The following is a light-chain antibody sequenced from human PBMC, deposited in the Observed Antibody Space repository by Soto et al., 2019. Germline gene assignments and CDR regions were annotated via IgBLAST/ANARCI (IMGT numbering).Light chain of an antibody. CDR1: SSNIGSNY. V-gene: IGLV1-47*01. CDR3: AAWDDSLSGVV. J-gene: IGLJ2*01. CDR2: RND. Sequence: QSVLTQPPSASGTPGQRVTISCSGSSSNIGSNYVYWYQQFPGMAPKLLIYRNDQRPSGLPDRFSGSKSGTSASLAISGLRSEDEADYSCAAWDDSLSGVVFGGGTKVTVL.